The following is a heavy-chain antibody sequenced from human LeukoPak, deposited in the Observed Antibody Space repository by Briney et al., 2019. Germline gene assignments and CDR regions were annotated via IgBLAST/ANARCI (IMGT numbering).Heavy chain of an antibody. CDR2: ISGSGGST. J-gene: IGHJ4*02. D-gene: IGHD3-10*01. V-gene: IGHV3-23*01. Sequence: PGGSLRLSCAASGFTFSSYAMSWVRQAPGKGLGWVSAISGSGGSTYYADSVKGRFTISRDNSKNTLYLQMNSLRAEDTAVYYCARKDYYGSGSYTQYYFDYWGQGTLVTVSS. CDR3: ARKDYYGSGSYTQYYFDY. CDR1: GFTFSSYA.